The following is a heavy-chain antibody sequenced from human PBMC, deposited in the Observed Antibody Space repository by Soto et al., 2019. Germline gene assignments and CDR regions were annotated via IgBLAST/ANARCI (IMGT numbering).Heavy chain of an antibody. CDR3: ARDIGSRDLLVEYNSFDP. CDR1: AGSFSGYF. D-gene: IGHD6-13*01. Sequence: SETLSLTWALCAGSFSGYFWSWIRQPPGKGMECIGEINHSGSTNYNPSLKSSVTISVDTSKDQVSLKLSSVTAADTAVYYCARDIGSRDLLVEYNSFDPWSQGTVVTVSS. J-gene: IGHJ5*02. V-gene: IGHV4-34*01. CDR2: INHSGST.